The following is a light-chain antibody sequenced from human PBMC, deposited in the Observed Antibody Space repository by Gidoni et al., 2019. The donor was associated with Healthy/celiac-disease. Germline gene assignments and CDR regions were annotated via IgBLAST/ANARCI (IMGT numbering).Light chain of an antibody. V-gene: IGKV4-1*01. CDR3: HQDYSPPYT. Sequence: DIVMTQSPDSRAVSLGERATINCKSRQSVLYSSNNKNYLAWYQQKPGQPPKLLIYWASTRESGVPDRFSGSGSGTDFTLTISSLQAEDVAVYYCHQDYSPPYTFGQGTKLEIK. J-gene: IGKJ2*01. CDR2: WAS. CDR1: QSVLYSSNNKNY.